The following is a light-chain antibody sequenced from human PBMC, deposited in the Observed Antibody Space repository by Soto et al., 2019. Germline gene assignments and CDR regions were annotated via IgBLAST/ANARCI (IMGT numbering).Light chain of an antibody. V-gene: IGLV2-8*01. CDR3: SSYAGSNNYV. J-gene: IGLJ1*01. CDR1: SSDVGGYNY. Sequence: QSALTQPPSASGSPGQSVTISCTGTSSDVGGYNYVSWYQQHPGKGPKLIIYEVSKRPSGVPDRFSGSKSVNTASLTVSGLQAEDEADYYCSSYAGSNNYVFGTGTKLTVL. CDR2: EVS.